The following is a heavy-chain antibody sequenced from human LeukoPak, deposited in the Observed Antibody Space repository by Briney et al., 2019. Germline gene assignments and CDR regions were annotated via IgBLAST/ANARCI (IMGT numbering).Heavy chain of an antibody. Sequence: GGSLRLSCGASGFICSIYSMRWVRQAPGKGLECVSAISGSGGSTYYADSVKGRFTISRDNSKNTLYLQMNSLRAEDTAVYYCAIPAADTVHWGQGTLVTVSS. D-gene: IGHD6-25*01. V-gene: IGHV3-23*01. CDR1: GFICSIYS. J-gene: IGHJ4*02. CDR2: ISGSGGST. CDR3: AIPAADTVH.